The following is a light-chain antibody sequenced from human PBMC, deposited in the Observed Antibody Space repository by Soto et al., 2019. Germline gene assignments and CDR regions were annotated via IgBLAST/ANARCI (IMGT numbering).Light chain of an antibody. CDR2: KTS. J-gene: IGKJ1*01. CDR3: QNYKDYSWT. V-gene: IGKV1-5*03. Sequence: DIPMTQSPSTLSASVGGRVTITCRASQSISLWVAWYQQKPGRAPNLLIYKTSSLETGAPSRFSGSGSGTDFTLTIRSLQPDDFTTYYCQNYKDYSWTFGQGHKVEVK. CDR1: QSISLW.